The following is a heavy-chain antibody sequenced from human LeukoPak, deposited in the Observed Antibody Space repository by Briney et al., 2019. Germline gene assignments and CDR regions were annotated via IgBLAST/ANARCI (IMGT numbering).Heavy chain of an antibody. CDR3: ARVRSFGYSGYEFDY. V-gene: IGHV4-61*05. J-gene: IGHJ4*02. D-gene: IGHD5-12*01. Sequence: KPSETLSLTCTVSGGSISSSSYYWGWIRQPPGKGLEWIGYIYYSGSTNYNPSLKSRVAISVDTSKNQFSLKLSSVTAADTAVYYCARVRSFGYSGYEFDYWGQGTLVTVSS. CDR1: GGSISSSSYY. CDR2: IYYSGST.